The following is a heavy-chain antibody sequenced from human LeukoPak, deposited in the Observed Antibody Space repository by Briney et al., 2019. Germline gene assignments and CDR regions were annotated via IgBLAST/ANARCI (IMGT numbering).Heavy chain of an antibody. J-gene: IGHJ4*02. V-gene: IGHV3-30*03. CDR1: GFTFSNYG. CDR3: AGITVAGLFDN. Sequence: GGSLRLSCAASGFTFSNYGIHWVRQAPGKGLEWVAFISHDGNTKYYADSVKGRFTISRENSNNTLYLQMNSLRAEATAVYYCAGITVAGLFDNWGQGTLVTVSS. CDR2: ISHDGNTK. D-gene: IGHD6-19*01.